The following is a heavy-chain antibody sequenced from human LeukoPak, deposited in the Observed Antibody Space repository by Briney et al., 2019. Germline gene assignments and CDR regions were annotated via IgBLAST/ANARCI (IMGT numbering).Heavy chain of an antibody. V-gene: IGHV3-23*01. Sequence: GGSLRLSCAASGFTFSSYAMNWARQAPGKGLEWVSAISVSAGSTYYADSVKGRLTISRDNSKNTLYLQMNSLRAEDTAVYYCAKDSNSGYDSYYFDYWGQGTLVTVSS. D-gene: IGHD5-12*01. CDR1: GFTFSSYA. CDR3: AKDSNSGYDSYYFDY. J-gene: IGHJ4*02. CDR2: ISVSAGST.